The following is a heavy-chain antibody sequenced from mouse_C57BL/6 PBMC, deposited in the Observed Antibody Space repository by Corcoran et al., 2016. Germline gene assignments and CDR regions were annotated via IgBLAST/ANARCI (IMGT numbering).Heavy chain of an antibody. Sequence: QVQLKQSGAELVRPGASVKLSCKASGYTFTDYYINWVKQRPGQGLEWIARIYPGSGNTYYNEKFKGKATLTAEKSSSTAYMQLSSLTSEDSAVYFCARLSFYYAMDYWGQGTSVTVSS. V-gene: IGHV1-76*01. J-gene: IGHJ4*01. CDR3: ARLSFYYAMDY. CDR1: GYTFTDYY. CDR2: IYPGSGNT.